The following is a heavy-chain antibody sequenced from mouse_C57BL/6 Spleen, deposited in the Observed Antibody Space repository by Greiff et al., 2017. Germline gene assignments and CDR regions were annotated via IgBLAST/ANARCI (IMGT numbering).Heavy chain of an antibody. V-gene: IGHV1-64*01. CDR1: GYTFTSYW. D-gene: IGHD3-3*01. CDR2: IHPNSGST. CDR3: ARERDSSLYFDY. Sequence: VQLQQPGAELVKPGASVKLSCKASGYTFTSYWMHWVKQRPGQGLEWIGMIHPNSGSTNYNEKFKSKATLTVDKSSSTAYMQRSSLTSEDSAVYYCARERDSSLYFDYWGQGTTLTVSS. J-gene: IGHJ2*01.